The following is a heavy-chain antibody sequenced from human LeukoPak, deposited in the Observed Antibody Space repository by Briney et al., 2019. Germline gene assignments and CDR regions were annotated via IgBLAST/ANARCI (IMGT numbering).Heavy chain of an antibody. CDR3: ARHGKYNSGSHYFDD. J-gene: IGHJ4*02. CDR1: GYSCTSYW. Sequence: GESLKISCKASGYSCTSYWIAWVRRLPGKGREWMGIIWPLDSEVRYSTSFQGQVTISVDKSSSTAYLQWSRPEASATALYYCARHGKYNSGSHYFDDWGQGNPVTVSS. V-gene: IGHV5-51*01. D-gene: IGHD5-12*01. CDR2: IWPLDSEV.